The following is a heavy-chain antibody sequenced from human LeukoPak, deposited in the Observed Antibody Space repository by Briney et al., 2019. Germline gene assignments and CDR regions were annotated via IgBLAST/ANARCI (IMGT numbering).Heavy chain of an antibody. CDR2: IYYSGST. D-gene: IGHD4-17*01. V-gene: IGHV4-39*01. Sequence: TSETLSLTCTVSGGSISSSSYYWGWIRQPPGKGLEWIGSIYYSGSTYYNPSLKSRVTMSVDTSKNQFSLKLSSVTAADTAVYYCAREAGSVTTYSYYYYYGMDVWGQGTTVTVSS. CDR3: AREAGSVTTYSYYYYYGMDV. CDR1: GGSISSSSYY. J-gene: IGHJ6*02.